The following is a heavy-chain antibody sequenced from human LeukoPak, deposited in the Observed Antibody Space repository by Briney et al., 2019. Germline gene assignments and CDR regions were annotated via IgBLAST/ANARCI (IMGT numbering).Heavy chain of an antibody. CDR2: ISSSSSYI. Sequence: GGSLRLSCAASGFTFSSYSMNWVRQAPGKGLEWVSSISSSSSYIYYADSVKGRFTISRDNAKNSLYLQMNSLRAEDTAVYYCARFDDILTGYFDYYYYGMDVWGQGTTVTVSS. CDR3: ARFDDILTGYFDYYYYGMDV. V-gene: IGHV3-21*01. J-gene: IGHJ6*02. D-gene: IGHD3-9*01. CDR1: GFTFSSYS.